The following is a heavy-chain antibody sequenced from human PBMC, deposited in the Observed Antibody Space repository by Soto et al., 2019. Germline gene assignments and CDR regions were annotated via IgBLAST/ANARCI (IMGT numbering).Heavy chain of an antibody. D-gene: IGHD3-22*01. J-gene: IGHJ4*02. CDR3: ARGGYYYDSSGFLDY. CDR2: ISSSGSTI. Sequence: GSLRLSCAASGFTFSSYEMNWVRQAPGKGLEWVSYISSSGSTIYYADSVKGRFTISRDNAKNSLYLQMNSLRAEDTAVYYCARGGYYYDSSGFLDYWGQGTLVTVSS. V-gene: IGHV3-48*03. CDR1: GFTFSSYE.